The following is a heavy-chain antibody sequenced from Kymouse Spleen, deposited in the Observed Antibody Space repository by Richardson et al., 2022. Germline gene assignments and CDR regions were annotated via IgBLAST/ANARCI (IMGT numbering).Heavy chain of an antibody. D-gene: IGHD3-9*01. Sequence: EVQLVESGGGLVQPGRSLRLSCAASGFTFDDYAMHWVRQAPGKGLEWVSGISWNSGSIGYADSVKGRFTISRDNAKNSLYLQMNSLRAEDTALYYCAKVLRYFDWLPYFDYWGQGTLVTVSS. J-gene: IGHJ4*02. V-gene: IGHV3-9*01. CDR2: ISWNSGSI. CDR1: GFTFDDYA. CDR3: AKVLRYFDWLPYFDY.